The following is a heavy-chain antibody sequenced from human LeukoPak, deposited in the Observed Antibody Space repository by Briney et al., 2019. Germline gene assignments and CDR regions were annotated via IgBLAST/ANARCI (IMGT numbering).Heavy chain of an antibody. CDR2: ITSSSTSM. CDR3: ARTYYDILTGYNPYFDY. D-gene: IGHD3-9*01. V-gene: IGHV3-21*01. Sequence: SGGSLRLSCAASGFTFTTYSVNWVRQAPGKGLEWVSSITSSSTSMYYADSVKGRFTISRDNAKNSLYLQMISLRAEDTAVYYCARTYYDILTGYNPYFDYWGQGTLVTVSS. J-gene: IGHJ4*02. CDR1: GFTFTTYS.